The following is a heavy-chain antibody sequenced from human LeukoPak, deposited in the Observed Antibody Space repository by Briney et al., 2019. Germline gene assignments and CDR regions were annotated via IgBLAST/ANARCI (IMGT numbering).Heavy chain of an antibody. J-gene: IGHJ6*03. V-gene: IGHV3-9*02. Sequence: LAGRSLRLSCVASGFTSGDYAMHWVRQAPGKGLEWVSGISWNRDSIGYADSVKGRFTISRDNAKNSLYLQMNSLRPEDTALYYCVKDKTSGSYYYMDVWGKGTTVTVSS. CDR1: GFTSGDYA. CDR2: ISWNRDSI. CDR3: VKDKTSGSYYYMDV. D-gene: IGHD3-22*01.